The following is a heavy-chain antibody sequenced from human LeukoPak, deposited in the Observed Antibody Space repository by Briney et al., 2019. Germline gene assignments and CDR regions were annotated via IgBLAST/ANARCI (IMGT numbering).Heavy chain of an antibody. CDR3: ARPASLTVTTPYGMDV. D-gene: IGHD4-17*01. CDR2: ISSSSTYT. J-gene: IGHJ6*02. Sequence: GGSLRLSCAASGFTFSDYYMSWIRQAPGKGLEWVSYISSSSTYTNYADSVKGRFTISRDNATKSLYLQMNSLRAEDTAVYYCARPASLTVTTPYGMDVWGQGATVTVSS. V-gene: IGHV3-11*06. CDR1: GFTFSDYY.